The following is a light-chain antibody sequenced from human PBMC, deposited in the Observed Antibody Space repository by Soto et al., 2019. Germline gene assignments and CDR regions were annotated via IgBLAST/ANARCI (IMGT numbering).Light chain of an antibody. CDR2: AAS. CDR3: QQYNSDSPWT. Sequence: DIQLTQSPSFLSASVGDRVTITCRASQGISSYLAWYQQKPGEAPKLLIYAASNLQSGVPSRFSGSGSGTEFTLTISSLQPDDFATYYCQQYNSDSPWTFGQGAKVDIK. CDR1: QGISSY. V-gene: IGKV1-9*01. J-gene: IGKJ1*01.